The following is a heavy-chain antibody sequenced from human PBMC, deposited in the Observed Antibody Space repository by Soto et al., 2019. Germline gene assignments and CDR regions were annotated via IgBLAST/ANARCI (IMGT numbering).Heavy chain of an antibody. CDR2: IYPGDSDT. D-gene: IGHD3-10*01. CDR1: GYSFTSYW. J-gene: IGHJ4*02. CDR3: ARSPITMVRGVIITYFDY. Sequence: GESLKISCKGSGYSFTSYWIGWVRQMPGKGLEWMGIIYPGDSDTRYSPSFQGQVTISADKSISTAYLQWSSLKASDTAMYYCARSPITMVRGVIITYFDYWGQGTLVTVSS. V-gene: IGHV5-51*01.